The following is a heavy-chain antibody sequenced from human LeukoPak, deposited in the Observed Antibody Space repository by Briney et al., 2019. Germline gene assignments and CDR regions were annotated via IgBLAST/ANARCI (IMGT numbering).Heavy chain of an antibody. J-gene: IGHJ4*02. Sequence: PGGSLRLSCVASGFTFGSHAMNWVRQAPGKGLEWVSSISRNSLYMYYADSVKGRFTISRDNAKNSLYLQMNSLRAEDTAVYYCAREWGLEDYWGQGTLVTVSS. CDR3: AREWGLEDY. D-gene: IGHD3-16*01. CDR2: ISRNSLYM. CDR1: GFTFGSHA. V-gene: IGHV3-21*01.